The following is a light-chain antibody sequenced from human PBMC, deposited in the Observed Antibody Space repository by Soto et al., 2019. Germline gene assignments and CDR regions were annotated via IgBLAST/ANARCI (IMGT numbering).Light chain of an antibody. CDR3: MSFTSTNTYV. J-gene: IGLJ1*01. Sequence: QSVLTQPASVSGSPGQSITFSCTGTSSDVGAYNFVSWYQHYPDKAPKVVIYDVANRPSGVSYRFSASKSGNTASLTISGLQAEDEADYYCMSFTSTNTYVFGTGTKLTVL. CDR2: DVA. CDR1: SSDVGAYNF. V-gene: IGLV2-14*03.